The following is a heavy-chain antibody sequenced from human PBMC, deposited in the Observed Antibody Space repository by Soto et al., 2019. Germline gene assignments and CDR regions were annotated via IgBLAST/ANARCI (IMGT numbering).Heavy chain of an antibody. CDR2: IYYSGST. CDR3: ARVNRSSSSSGEYFQH. Sequence: PSETLSLTCTVSGGSISSGGYYWSWIRQHPGKGLEWIGYIYYSGSTYYNPSLKSRVTISVDTSKNQFSLKLSSVTAADTAVYYCARVNRSSSSSGEYFQHWGQGTLVTVSS. J-gene: IGHJ1*01. V-gene: IGHV4-31*03. D-gene: IGHD6-13*01. CDR1: GGSISSGGYY.